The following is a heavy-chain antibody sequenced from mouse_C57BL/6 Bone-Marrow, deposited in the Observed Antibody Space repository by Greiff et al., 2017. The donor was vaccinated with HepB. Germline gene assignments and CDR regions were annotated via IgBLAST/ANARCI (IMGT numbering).Heavy chain of an antibody. D-gene: IGHD1-1*01. V-gene: IGHV14-2*01. CDR3: VKALYGSPFAY. CDR2: IDPEDGAT. J-gene: IGHJ3*01. CDR1: GFNIKDYY. Sequence: EVQLQQSGAELVKPGASVKLSCTASGFNIKDYYMHWVKQRTEQGLEWIGRIDPEDGATKYAPKFQGQATITADTSSNTAYLQLSSLTSEDTAVDYCVKALYGSPFAYWGRGTLVTVSA.